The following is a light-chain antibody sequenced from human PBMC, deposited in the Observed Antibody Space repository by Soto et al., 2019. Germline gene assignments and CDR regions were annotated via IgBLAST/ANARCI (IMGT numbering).Light chain of an antibody. J-gene: IGKJ5*01. Sequence: DIQVTQSPSSLSASVGDRVTITFRASQSINTFLNWYQQRPGKAPNLLIYGASNLQSGVPSRFSGSGSGTDFTLTISSLQPEDFATYYCQQTYTTPEITFGQGTRLEIK. CDR2: GAS. CDR3: QQTYTTPEIT. CDR1: QSINTF. V-gene: IGKV1-39*01.